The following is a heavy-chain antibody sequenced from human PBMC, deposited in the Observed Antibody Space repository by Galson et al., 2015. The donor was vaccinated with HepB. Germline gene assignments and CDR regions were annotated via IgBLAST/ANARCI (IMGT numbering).Heavy chain of an antibody. V-gene: IGHV3-15*01. CDR1: GFALSKDW. J-gene: IGHJ4*02. CDR3: AKRDTISQYFFDY. CDR2: IKNKLDGGTS. D-gene: IGHD3-3*02. Sequence: SLRLSCAASGFALSKDWVSWLRQTPGRGLEWVGRIKNKLDGGTSDHAAPVKGRLTVSRDDSTNMVYLQMNSLRDEDTAVYYCAKRDTISQYFFDYWGQGILVTVSS.